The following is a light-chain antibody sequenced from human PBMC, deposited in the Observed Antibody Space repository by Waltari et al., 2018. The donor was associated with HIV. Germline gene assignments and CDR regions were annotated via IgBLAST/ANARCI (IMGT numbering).Light chain of an antibody. J-gene: IGLJ2*01. Sequence: QSVLTQPPSASGTPGQRLTISCSGSSSNIGSNYVSWYQQLPGTAPKLLIYRNNQRPSGVPDRFSGSKSGTSASLAISGLRSEDEADYYCATWDDTLSGHVVFGGGTKLNVL. CDR3: ATWDDTLSGHVV. CDR2: RNN. CDR1: SSNIGSNY. V-gene: IGLV1-47*01.